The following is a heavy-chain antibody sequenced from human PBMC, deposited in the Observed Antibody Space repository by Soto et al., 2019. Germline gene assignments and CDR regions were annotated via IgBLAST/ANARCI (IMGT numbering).Heavy chain of an antibody. Sequence: SETLSLTCTVSGGSVSSGSYYWSWIRQHSGKGLEWIGYISYSGNTYYKPSLKTRLTISVDTSKNQFSLRLTSVTAADTGVYYCARDRSVPAAPDDALDIWGQGTMVTVSS. CDR3: ARDRSVPAAPDDALDI. V-gene: IGHV4-31*03. J-gene: IGHJ3*02. D-gene: IGHD2-2*01. CDR1: GGSVSSGSYY. CDR2: ISYSGNT.